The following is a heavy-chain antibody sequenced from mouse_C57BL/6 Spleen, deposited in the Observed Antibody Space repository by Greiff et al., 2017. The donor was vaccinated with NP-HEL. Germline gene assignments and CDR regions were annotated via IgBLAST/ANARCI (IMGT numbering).Heavy chain of an antibody. Sequence: EVMLVESGGGLVQPGGSLKLSCAASGIDFSRYWMSWVRRAPGKGLEWIGEINPDSSTINYAPSLKDKFIISRDNAKNTLYLQMSKVRSEDTALYYCASALYSNYEAWFAYWGQGTLVTVSA. V-gene: IGHV4-1*01. D-gene: IGHD2-5*01. J-gene: IGHJ3*01. CDR2: INPDSSTI. CDR1: GIDFSRYW. CDR3: ASALYSNYEAWFAY.